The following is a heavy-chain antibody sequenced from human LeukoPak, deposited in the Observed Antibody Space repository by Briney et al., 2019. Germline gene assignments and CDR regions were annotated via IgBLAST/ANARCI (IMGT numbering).Heavy chain of an antibody. CDR3: ARSEGYDFWRGHRD. CDR2: IYTSGST. CDR1: GGSISSYY. D-gene: IGHD3-3*01. J-gene: IGHJ4*02. V-gene: IGHV4-4*07. Sequence: SETLSLTCTVSGGSISSYYWSWIRQPAGKGLEWIGRIYTSGSTNYNPSLTSRVTMSVDTSKNQFSLKLSSVTAADTAVYCCARSEGYDFWRGHRDWGQGTLVTVSS.